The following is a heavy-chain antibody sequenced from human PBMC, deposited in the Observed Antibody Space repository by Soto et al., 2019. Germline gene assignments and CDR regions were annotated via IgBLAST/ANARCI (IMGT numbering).Heavy chain of an antibody. Sequence: PGGSLSLSCAASGFTVSGYWMHWVRQAPGKGLTWVSRINSDGSYTSSADSVKGRFTISKDNARNTLYLQMNSLRIEDTAVYYCTRALDAVIPTAYWGQGTLVTVSS. CDR3: TRALDAVIPTAY. CDR1: GFTVSGYW. J-gene: IGHJ4*02. V-gene: IGHV3-74*01. D-gene: IGHD2-21*02. CDR2: INSDGSYT.